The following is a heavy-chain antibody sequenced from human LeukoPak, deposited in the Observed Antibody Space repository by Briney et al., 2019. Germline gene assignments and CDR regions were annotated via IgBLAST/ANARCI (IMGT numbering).Heavy chain of an antibody. J-gene: IGHJ4*02. Sequence: SSPTLFSPTPALTVTCTYMSLFLRAPGEGVGWVPDLPGRGRKWHAVIYWDGVNIYSPSLKSRLTITKDTTKNQVVLTMTNMDPVDTATYYGARTRGVITLDYWGQGTLVTVSS. D-gene: IGHD3-10*01. CDR2: IYWDGVN. CDR1: SLFLRAPGEG. V-gene: IGHV2-5*02. CDR3: ARTRGVITLDY.